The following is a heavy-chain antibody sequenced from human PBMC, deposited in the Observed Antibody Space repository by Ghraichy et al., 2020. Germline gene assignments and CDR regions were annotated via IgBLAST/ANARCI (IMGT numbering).Heavy chain of an antibody. V-gene: IGHV3-48*03. J-gene: IGHJ3*02. D-gene: IGHD3-22*01. CDR1: GFTFSSYE. CDR3: ARGWYYDSGAFDI. Sequence: GGSLRLSCAASGFTFSSYEMNWVRQAPGKGLEWVSYISSSGSTIYYADSVKGRFTISRDNAKNSLYLQMNSLRAENTAVYYCARGWYYDSGAFDIWGQGTMVTVSS. CDR2: ISSSGSTI.